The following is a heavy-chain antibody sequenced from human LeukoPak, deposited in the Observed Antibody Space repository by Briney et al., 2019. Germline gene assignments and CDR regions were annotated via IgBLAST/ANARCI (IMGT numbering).Heavy chain of an antibody. CDR3: TTDRPDGFDY. CDR1: RFTFSNAW. D-gene: IGHD1-14*01. CDR2: IKSKTDVGTT. V-gene: IGHV3-15*01. Sequence: GGSLRLSCAASRFTFSNAWMSWVRQAPGKGLEWVGRIKSKTDVGTTDYAAPVKGRFTISRDDSKNTLYLQMNSLKTEDTAVYYCTTDRPDGFDYWGQGTLVNVSS. J-gene: IGHJ4*02.